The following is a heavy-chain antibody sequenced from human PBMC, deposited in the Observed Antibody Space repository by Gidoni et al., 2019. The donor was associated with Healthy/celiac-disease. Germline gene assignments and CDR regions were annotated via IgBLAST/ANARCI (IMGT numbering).Heavy chain of an antibody. CDR1: GYSISSGYY. V-gene: IGHV4-38-2*01. CDR3: ARKSESYTEFGD. Sequence: AQLQESGPGLVNPSETLSLTCAVSGYSISSGYYWGWLRQPPGKGLEWIGSMFHCGSTYYNPSLKSRVTISIDTSKNQFSLKLSSVTAADTSVYYCARKSESYTEFGDWGQGTLVTVSS. D-gene: IGHD1-26*01. CDR2: MFHCGST. J-gene: IGHJ4*02.